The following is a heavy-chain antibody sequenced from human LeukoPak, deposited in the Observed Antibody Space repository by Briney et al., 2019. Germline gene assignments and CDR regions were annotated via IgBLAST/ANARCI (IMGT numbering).Heavy chain of an antibody. V-gene: IGHV3-30*18. D-gene: IGHD3-16*01. Sequence: GRSQRLSCAGSGFTFRSYGMHWVRQSPGKGLEWLALISPDGRSEYYAGSVKGRFTISRDNSKSTVYLQMNSLRPEDTALYYCAKDYGGVSSFWGQGTLVTVSS. J-gene: IGHJ4*02. CDR2: ISPDGRSE. CDR1: GFTFRSYG. CDR3: AKDYGGVSSF.